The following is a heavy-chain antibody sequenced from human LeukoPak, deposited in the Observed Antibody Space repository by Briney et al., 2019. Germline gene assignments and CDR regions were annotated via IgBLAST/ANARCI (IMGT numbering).Heavy chain of an antibody. CDR1: GFTFSSYA. CDR2: ISSNGGSI. CDR3: ARSAQQWLVRSYFDY. J-gene: IGHJ4*02. V-gene: IGHV3-64*01. D-gene: IGHD6-19*01. Sequence: PGGSLRLSCAASGFTFSSYAMHWVRQAPGKGLEYVSAISSNGGSIYYANSVKGRFTISRDNSKNTLYLQMGSLRAEDMTVYYCARSAQQWLVRSYFDYWGQGTLVTVSS.